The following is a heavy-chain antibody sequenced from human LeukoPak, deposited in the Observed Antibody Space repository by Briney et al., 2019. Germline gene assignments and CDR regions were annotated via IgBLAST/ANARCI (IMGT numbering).Heavy chain of an antibody. V-gene: IGHV3-23*01. CDR3: AKDSLSYYGSGSYSDAFDI. CDR2: ISGIGGIT. D-gene: IGHD3-10*01. J-gene: IGHJ3*02. Sequence: GGSLRLSCAASGFTFSSYAMSWVRLAPGKGLEWVSAISGIGGITYYADSVKGRFTISRDNSKNTLYLQMNSLRAEDTAVYYCAKDSLSYYGSGSYSDAFDIWGDGTKVTVSS. CDR1: GFTFSSYA.